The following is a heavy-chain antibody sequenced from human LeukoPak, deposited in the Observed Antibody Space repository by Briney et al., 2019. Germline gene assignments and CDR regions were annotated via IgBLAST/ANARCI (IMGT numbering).Heavy chain of an antibody. V-gene: IGHV1-69*04. D-gene: IGHD1-26*01. CDR3: AAVVGAIYVGGFDY. J-gene: IGHJ4*02. CDR1: GGTFSSYA. Sequence: ASVKVSCKASGGTFSSYAISWVRQAPGQGLEWMGRIIPILGIANYAQKFQGRVTITADKSTSTAYMELSSLRSEDTAVYYCAAVVGAIYVGGFDYWGQGTLVTVSS. CDR2: IIPILGIA.